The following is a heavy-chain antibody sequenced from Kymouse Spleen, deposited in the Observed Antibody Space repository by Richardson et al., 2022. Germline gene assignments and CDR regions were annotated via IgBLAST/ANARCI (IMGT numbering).Heavy chain of an antibody. V-gene: IGHV3-73*02. J-gene: IGHJ6*02. CDR1: GFTFSGSA. D-gene: IGHD5-18,IGHD5-12*01,IGHD5-18*01. Sequence: EVQLVESGGGLVQPGGSLKLSCAASGFTFSGSAMHWVRQASGKGLEWVGRIRSKANSYATAYAASVKGRFTISRDDSKNTAYLQMNSLKTEDTAVYYCTMDPPYYYYGMDVWGQGTTVTVSS. CDR3: TMDPPYYYYGMDV. CDR2: IRSKANSYAT.